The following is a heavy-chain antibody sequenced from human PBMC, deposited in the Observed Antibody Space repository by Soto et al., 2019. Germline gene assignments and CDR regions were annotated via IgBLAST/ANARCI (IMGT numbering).Heavy chain of an antibody. Sequence: SETLSLTCTVSGASISTDIYFWGWIRQPPGKGLEWIASIFHSGTTYYNPSLKSRVTIFVDTSKNQFSLQLNSVTAADTAVYQCGSLLGATGAWNKWGKGTLLTLAS. CDR1: GASISTDIYF. CDR3: GSLLGATGAWNK. J-gene: IGHJ4*02. V-gene: IGHV4-39*01. CDR2: IFHSGTT. D-gene: IGHD1-1*01.